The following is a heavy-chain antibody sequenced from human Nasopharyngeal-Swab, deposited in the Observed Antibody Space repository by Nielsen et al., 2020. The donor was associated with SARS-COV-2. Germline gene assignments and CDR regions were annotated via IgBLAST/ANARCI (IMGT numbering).Heavy chain of an antibody. D-gene: IGHD3-10*01. CDR2: ISYDGSNK. CDR1: GFTFSSYA. J-gene: IGHJ3*02. Sequence: GESLKISCAASGFTFSSYAMHLVRQAPGKGLEWVAVISYDGSNKYYADSVKGRFTISRDNSKNTLYLQMNSLRAEDTAMYYCARVGVIYGSGAFDIWGQGTMVTVSS. V-gene: IGHV3-30-3*01. CDR3: ARVGVIYGSGAFDI.